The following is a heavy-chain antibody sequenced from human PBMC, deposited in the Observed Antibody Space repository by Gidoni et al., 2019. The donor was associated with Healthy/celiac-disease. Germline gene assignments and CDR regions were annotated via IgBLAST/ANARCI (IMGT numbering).Heavy chain of an antibody. D-gene: IGHD3-9*01. CDR1: GFTFSSSA. V-gene: IGHV3-30*04. J-gene: IGHJ4*02. CDR2: ISYDGSNK. Sequence: QVQLVASGGGVVQPGRSLRLSCAASGFTFSSSAMHWVRQAPGKGLEWVAVISYDGSNKYYADSVKGRFTISRDNSKNTLYLQMNSLRAEDTAVYYCARDRGYDILSEASYFDYWGQGTLVTVSS. CDR3: ARDRGYDILSEASYFDY.